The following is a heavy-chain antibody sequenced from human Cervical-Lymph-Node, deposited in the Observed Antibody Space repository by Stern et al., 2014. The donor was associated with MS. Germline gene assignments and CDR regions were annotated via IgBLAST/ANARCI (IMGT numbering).Heavy chain of an antibody. D-gene: IGHD2-8*01. CDR1: GGSLSLYY. CDR2: TYYGGST. V-gene: IGHV4-59*01. CDR3: ARGMGWFDP. J-gene: IGHJ5*02. Sequence: QVQLVESGAGVERPSETLSLTCTASGGSLSLYYLSWMRQSPGKGLEGIAYTYYGGSTDYNPSLKSRLTISFDTTKSQFSQKLASVTAADTAVYYCARGMGWFDPWGQGTLVTVSS.